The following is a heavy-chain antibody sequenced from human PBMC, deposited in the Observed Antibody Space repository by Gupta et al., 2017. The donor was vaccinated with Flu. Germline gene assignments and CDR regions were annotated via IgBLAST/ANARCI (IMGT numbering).Heavy chain of an antibody. CDR3: AKSWAAAHNYYYGMDV. D-gene: IGHD2-2*01. V-gene: IGHV3-21*01. J-gene: IGHJ6*02. CDR1: GLTFGSYS. Sequence: VQLVESGAGRVKPGGSLRLSSATSGLTFGSYSMNWVRSAPGKGLEWVSSISSSSSYIYYADSVKGRFTISRDNAKNSLYLQMNSLRAEDTAVYYCAKSWAAAHNYYYGMDVWGQGTTVTVSS. CDR2: ISSSSSYI.